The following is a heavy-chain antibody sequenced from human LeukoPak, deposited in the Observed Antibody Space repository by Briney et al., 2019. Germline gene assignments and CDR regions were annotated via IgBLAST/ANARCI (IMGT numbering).Heavy chain of an antibody. V-gene: IGHV1-2*06. D-gene: IGHD3-22*01. CDR1: GYTFTSNY. CDR3: AREFYDSSGYYYSHLDY. J-gene: IGHJ4*02. CDR2: INPNSGGT. Sequence: ASVKVSCRACGYTFTSNYMHWVRQAPGQGLEWMGRINPNSGGTNYAQKFQGRVTMTRDTSISTAYMELSRLRSDDTAVYYCAREFYDSSGYYYSHLDYWGQGTLVTVSS.